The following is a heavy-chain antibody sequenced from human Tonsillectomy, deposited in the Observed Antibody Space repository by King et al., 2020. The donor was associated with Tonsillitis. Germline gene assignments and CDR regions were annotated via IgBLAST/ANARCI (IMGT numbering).Heavy chain of an antibody. CDR1: GFTFGDYA. J-gene: IGHJ4*02. CDR3: TGTRTGITTPFYFDY. D-gene: IGHD3-3*01. V-gene: IGHV3-49*04. Sequence: VQLVESGGGLVQPGRSLTLSCTASGFTFGDYAMNWVRQAPGKGLEWIGFIRSKLYGGTTEFAASVKGRFTISRDDSKSIAYIQKNSLKTEDTAVYYCTGTRTGITTPFYFDYWGQGTLVTVSS. CDR2: IRSKLYGGTT.